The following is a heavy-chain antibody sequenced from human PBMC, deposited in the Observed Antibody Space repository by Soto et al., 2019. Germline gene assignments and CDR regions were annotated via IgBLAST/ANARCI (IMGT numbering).Heavy chain of an antibody. CDR3: ARHWTTVTPGGYNWFDP. Sequence: SETLSLTCTVSGGSISSSSYYWGWIRQPPGKGLEWIGSIYYSGSTYYNPSLKSRVTISVDTSKNQFSLKLSSVTAADTAVYYCARHWTTVTPGGYNWFDPWGQGTLVTVSS. V-gene: IGHV4-39*01. CDR1: GGSISSSSYY. CDR2: IYYSGST. D-gene: IGHD4-17*01. J-gene: IGHJ5*02.